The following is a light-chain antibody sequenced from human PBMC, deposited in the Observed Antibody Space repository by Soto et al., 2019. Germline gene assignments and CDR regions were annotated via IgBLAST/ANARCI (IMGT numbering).Light chain of an antibody. J-gene: IGKJ1*01. V-gene: IGKV3-15*01. CDR1: QSVGSN. CDR2: VAS. CDR3: QQYNNWPPDRT. Sequence: EIVMTQSPSTLSVSTGERATLSCSASQSVGSNLAWYQQKPGQAPRLIIYVASTMATGIPARFSGSGSGTELTLTISSLQSEDFAIYFCQQYNNWPPDRTFGQGTKVQIK.